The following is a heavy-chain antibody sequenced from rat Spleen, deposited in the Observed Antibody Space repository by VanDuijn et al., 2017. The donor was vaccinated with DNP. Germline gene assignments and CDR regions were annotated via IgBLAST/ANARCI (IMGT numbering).Heavy chain of an antibody. V-gene: IGHV5S10*01. CDR3: VTHGSISSTSTGAMDV. D-gene: IGHD1-5*01. CDR2: IVYDGSGS. Sequence: EVQLVESGGGLVQPGRSLKLSCAASGFTFSDYSMAWVRQAPKTGLEWVETIVYDGSGSYYGDSVTGRFTISRDNAKSNLYLQMDNLRAEDTATYYCVTHGSISSTSTGAMDVWGQGTSVTVSS. CDR1: GFTFSDYS. J-gene: IGHJ4*01.